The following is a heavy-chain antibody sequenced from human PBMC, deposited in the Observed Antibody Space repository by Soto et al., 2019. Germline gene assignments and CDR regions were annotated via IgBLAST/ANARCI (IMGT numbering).Heavy chain of an antibody. CDR3: AVMAGLVVSDDYGLDV. D-gene: IGHD2-21*01. Sequence: QVHLVESGGGVVQPGRSLRLSCVASGFSFSDYSIHWVRQAPGKGLEWVGFISYDGDKKFLADSVKGRFNISRDNAKNTVYLQMTSLRPEDTAVFHCAVMAGLVVSDDYGLDVWGQGPTVTVSS. V-gene: IGHV3-30-3*01. CDR1: GFSFSDYS. CDR2: ISYDGDKK. J-gene: IGHJ6*02.